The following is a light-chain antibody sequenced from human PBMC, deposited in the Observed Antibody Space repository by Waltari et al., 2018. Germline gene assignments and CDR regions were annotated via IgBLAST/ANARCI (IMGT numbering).Light chain of an antibody. J-gene: IGLJ3*02. Sequence: QSALTQPASVSGSPGQSITIPCTGTSNDIGTYKFVSWYQQHPGKAPKLSIYEFNQRPSGISNRFSGSKSGNTAALTSSGLQTEDEADYFCCSYVTGDTWVFGGGTKVAVL. CDR2: EFN. V-gene: IGLV2-23*02. CDR1: SNDIGTYKF. CDR3: CSYVTGDTWV.